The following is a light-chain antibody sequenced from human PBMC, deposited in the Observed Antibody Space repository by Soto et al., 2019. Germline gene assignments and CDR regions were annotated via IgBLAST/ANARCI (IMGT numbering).Light chain of an antibody. CDR3: QHYNGSLL. J-gene: IGKJ4*01. CDR2: GSS. V-gene: IGKV3-15*01. CDR1: QAIATS. Sequence: ELVMTQSPAALSLSPGETVTLSCRASQAIATSLAWYQHKPGQAPRLLIYGSSTSATGVPDRISSGRSETDFTLTISGLQSEDFAIYYCQHYNGSLLFGGGTKVEFK.